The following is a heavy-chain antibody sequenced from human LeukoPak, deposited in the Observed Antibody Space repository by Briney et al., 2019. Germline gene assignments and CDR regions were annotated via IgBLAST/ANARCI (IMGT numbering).Heavy chain of an antibody. CDR3: ARSDWFGP. CDR2: MNPNSGNT. V-gene: IGHV1-8*01. Sequence: ASVKVSCKASGYTFTSYDSNWVRQAPGQGLEWMGWMNPNSGNTGYAQKFQGRVTMTRNTSIRTAYMELSSLRSEDTGVYYRARSDWFGPWGQGTLVTVSS. J-gene: IGHJ5*02. CDR1: GYTFTSYD.